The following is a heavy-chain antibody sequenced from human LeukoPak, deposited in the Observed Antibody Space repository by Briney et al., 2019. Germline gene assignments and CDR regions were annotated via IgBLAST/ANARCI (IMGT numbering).Heavy chain of an antibody. D-gene: IGHD5-18*01. Sequence: LGESLKISCKGSGYSFISYWIGWVRQMPGKGLEWMGIIYPGDSDTRYSPSFQGQVTISADKSIRNAYLQWSSLKASDTAMYYCARGSSGYSYGFDYWGQGTLVTVSS. V-gene: IGHV5-51*01. J-gene: IGHJ4*02. CDR1: GYSFISYW. CDR3: ARGSSGYSYGFDY. CDR2: IYPGDSDT.